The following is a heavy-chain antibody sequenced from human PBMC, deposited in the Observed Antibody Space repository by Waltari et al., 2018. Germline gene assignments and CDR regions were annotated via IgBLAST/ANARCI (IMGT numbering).Heavy chain of an antibody. Sequence: EVQLLESGGGLVQPGGSLRLSCAASGFTFSSYAMSWVRQAPGKGLEWVSVIYSGGSTYYADSVKGRFTISRDNSKNTLYLQMNSLRAEDTAVYYCAKSRYYDSSGYYFDAFDIWGQGTMVTVSS. V-gene: IGHV3-23*03. J-gene: IGHJ3*02. D-gene: IGHD3-22*01. CDR2: IYSGGST. CDR1: GFTFSSYA. CDR3: AKSRYYDSSGYYFDAFDI.